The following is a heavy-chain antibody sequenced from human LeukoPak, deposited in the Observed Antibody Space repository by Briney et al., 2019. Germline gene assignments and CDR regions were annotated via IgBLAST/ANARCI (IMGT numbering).Heavy chain of an antibody. J-gene: IGHJ4*02. D-gene: IGHD6-6*01. V-gene: IGHV3-23*01. CDR2: TSGSGGST. CDR1: GFTFSSYA. CDR3: AKGQGGYSSSSADY. Sequence: PGGSLRLSCAASGFTFSSYAMSWVRQAPGKGLEWVSATSGSGGSTYYADSVKGRFTISRDNSKNTLYLQMNSLRAEDTAVYYCAKGQGGYSSSSADYWGQGTLVTVSS.